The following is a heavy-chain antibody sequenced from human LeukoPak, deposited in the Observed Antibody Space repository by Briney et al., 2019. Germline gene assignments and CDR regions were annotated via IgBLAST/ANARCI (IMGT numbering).Heavy chain of an antibody. V-gene: IGHV4-4*02. CDR1: GGSISSSNW. J-gene: IGHJ5*02. CDR3: ARVNTQGVPSP. Sequence: PSGTLSLTCAVSGGSISSSNWWSWVRQPPGKGLEWIASIYYSGTTHYNPSLQSRVTMSVDTSKNQFSLKLSSVTAADTAVYYCARVNTQGVPSPWGQGILVTVSS. D-gene: IGHD3-16*01. CDR2: IYYSGTT.